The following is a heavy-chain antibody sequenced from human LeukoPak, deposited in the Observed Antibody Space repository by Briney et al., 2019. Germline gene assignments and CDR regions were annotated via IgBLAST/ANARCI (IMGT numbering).Heavy chain of an antibody. CDR3: ARGLDYDIHMGLDV. V-gene: IGHV1-69*04. D-gene: IGHD3-9*01. J-gene: IGHJ6*02. Sequence: ASVKVSCKPSGGTSSSYAISWERQAPGQGLEWMGRIIPILAIANYAQKFQGRVTITTAKSTSTAYMELSSLRSEDTAVYYCARGLDYDIHMGLDVWGQGTTVTVSS. CDR2: IIPILAIA. CDR1: GGTSSSYA.